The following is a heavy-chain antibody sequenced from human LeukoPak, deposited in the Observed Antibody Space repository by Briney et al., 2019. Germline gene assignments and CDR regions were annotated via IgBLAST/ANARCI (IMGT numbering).Heavy chain of an antibody. V-gene: IGHV4-34*01. D-gene: IGHD3-10*01. CDR1: GGSFSGYY. CDR3: ARGRVSMVRGVIILNWFDP. CDR2: INHSGST. Sequence: SATLSCNGAVYGGSFSGYYWSRLGQPPGKGLEWIGEINHSGSTNYNPSLKSRVNISVDTSKNQFSLKLSSVTAEDTAVYYCARGRVSMVRGVIILNWFDPWGQGTLVTVSS. J-gene: IGHJ5*02.